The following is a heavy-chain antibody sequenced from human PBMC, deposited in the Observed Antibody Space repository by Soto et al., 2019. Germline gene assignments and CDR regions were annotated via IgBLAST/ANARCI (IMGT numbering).Heavy chain of an antibody. Sequence: SETLSLTCTVSGGSISSGGYYWSWIRQHPGKGLEWIGYIYYSGSTYYNPSLKSRVTISVGTSKNQFSLKLSSVTAADTAVYYCARDQFLGDYYGSGEPYYYYGMDVWGQGTTVTVSS. CDR2: IYYSGST. CDR3: ARDQFLGDYYGSGEPYYYYGMDV. D-gene: IGHD3-10*01. V-gene: IGHV4-31*03. J-gene: IGHJ6*02. CDR1: GGSISSGGYY.